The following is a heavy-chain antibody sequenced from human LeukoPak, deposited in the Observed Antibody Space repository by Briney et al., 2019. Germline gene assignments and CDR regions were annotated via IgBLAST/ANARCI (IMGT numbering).Heavy chain of an antibody. J-gene: IGHJ4*02. V-gene: IGHV1-24*01. CDR1: GYTLTELS. Sequence: ASVKVSCKVSGYTLTELSMHWVRQAPGKGLEWMGGFDPEDGETIYAQKFQGRVTMTEDTSTGTAYMELSSLRSEDTAVYYCATDGLLWFGESPFDYWGQGTLVTVSS. D-gene: IGHD3-10*01. CDR2: FDPEDGET. CDR3: ATDGLLWFGESPFDY.